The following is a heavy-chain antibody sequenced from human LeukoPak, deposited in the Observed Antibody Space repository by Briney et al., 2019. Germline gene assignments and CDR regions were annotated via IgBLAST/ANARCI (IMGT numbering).Heavy chain of an antibody. CDR1: GFTFSSYA. Sequence: GGSLRLSCAASGFTFSSYAMSWVRQAPGKGLEWVSAISGSGGSTYYADSVKGRFTISRDNSKNTLYLQMNSLRAEDTAVYYCARDGIVVVPAAREDYYYYGMDVWGQGTTVTVSS. CDR2: ISGSGGST. D-gene: IGHD2-2*01. J-gene: IGHJ6*02. CDR3: ARDGIVVVPAAREDYYYYGMDV. V-gene: IGHV3-23*01.